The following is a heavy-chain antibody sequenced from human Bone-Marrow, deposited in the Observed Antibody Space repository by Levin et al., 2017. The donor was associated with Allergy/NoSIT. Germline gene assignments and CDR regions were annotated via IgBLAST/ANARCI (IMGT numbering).Heavy chain of an antibody. CDR2: ITYRNDI. Sequence: RPGGSLRLSCAGSGFIFSKYSMNWVRQAPGRGLEWVSHITYRNDIYYADSVKGRFTISRDNAKNSLYLQMNSLRDEDTALYYCARDKGDSGYGMDVWGQGTTVTVSS. CDR3: ARDKGDSGYGMDV. CDR1: GFIFSKYS. D-gene: IGHD5-12*01. J-gene: IGHJ6*02. V-gene: IGHV3-48*02.